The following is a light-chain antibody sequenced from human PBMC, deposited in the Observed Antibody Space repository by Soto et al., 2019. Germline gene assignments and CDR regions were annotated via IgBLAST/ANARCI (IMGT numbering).Light chain of an antibody. CDR3: AAWDDSLNGVV. CDR1: SSNIGSNT. Sequence: QSALTQPPSASGTPGQRVTISCSGSSSNIGSNTVNWYQQLPGTAPKLFMYSNNQRPSGVPDRFSGSKSGTSASLAISGLQSEDEADYYCAAWDDSLNGVVFGGGTQLTVL. V-gene: IGLV1-44*01. CDR2: SNN. J-gene: IGLJ2*01.